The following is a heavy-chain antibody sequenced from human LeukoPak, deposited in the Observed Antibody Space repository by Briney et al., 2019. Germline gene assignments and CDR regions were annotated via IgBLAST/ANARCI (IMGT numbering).Heavy chain of an antibody. Sequence: PSETLCLTCTVSGDSISSYYWNWIRQPAGKGLEWIGRIYSTGSTNYNPSLKSRVTMSIDTSKNQFSLNLRSVTAADTAVYYCARNRYYYGSRTYGVPNWFDPWGQGTLVTVSS. V-gene: IGHV4-4*07. J-gene: IGHJ5*02. CDR1: GDSISSYY. CDR3: ARNRYYYGSRTYGVPNWFDP. CDR2: IYSTGST. D-gene: IGHD3-10*01.